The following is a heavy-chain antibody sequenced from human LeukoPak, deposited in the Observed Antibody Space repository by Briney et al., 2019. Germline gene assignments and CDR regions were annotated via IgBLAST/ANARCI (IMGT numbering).Heavy chain of an antibody. CDR3: ARDFRKIFGVVPGAFDI. CDR1: GGSISSGDYY. D-gene: IGHD3-3*01. CDR2: IYYSGST. Sequence: PSQTLSLTCTVSGGSISSGDYYWSWIRQPPGKGLGWIGYIYYSGSTYYNPSLKSRVTISVDTSKNQFSLKLSSVTAADTAVYYCARDFRKIFGVVPGAFDIWGQGTMVTVSS. J-gene: IGHJ3*02. V-gene: IGHV4-30-4*01.